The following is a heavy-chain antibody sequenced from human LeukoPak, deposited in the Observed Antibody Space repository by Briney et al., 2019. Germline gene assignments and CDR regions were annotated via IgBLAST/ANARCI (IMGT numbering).Heavy chain of an antibody. CDR3: AKDRTTGQGGAVRIFDY. Sequence: GGSVRLSCGASDSNFRTYALIWVRQAPGKGLEGVSGMSCDGLSTYYAHAPKGRLTIPRDTSKNTFYLKMNSLGADDTGLYYCAKDRTTGQGGAVRIFDYGGEGIPLTVSS. V-gene: IGHV3-23*01. D-gene: IGHD6-6*01. CDR1: DSNFRTYA. J-gene: IGHJ4*02. CDR2: MSCDGLST.